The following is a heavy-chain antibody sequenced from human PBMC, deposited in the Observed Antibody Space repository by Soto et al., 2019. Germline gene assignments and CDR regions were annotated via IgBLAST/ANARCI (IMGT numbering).Heavy chain of an antibody. CDR3: ARRQGGYSYGYSGYYFDY. V-gene: IGHV1-69*13. J-gene: IGHJ4*02. CDR2: IIPIFGTA. Sequence: ASVKVSCKASGGTFSSYAISWVRQAPGQGLEWMGGIIPIFGTANYAQKFQGRVTITADESTSTAYMELSSLRSEDTAVYYCARRQGGYSYGYSGYYFDYWGQGTLVTVSS. D-gene: IGHD5-18*01. CDR1: GGTFSSYA.